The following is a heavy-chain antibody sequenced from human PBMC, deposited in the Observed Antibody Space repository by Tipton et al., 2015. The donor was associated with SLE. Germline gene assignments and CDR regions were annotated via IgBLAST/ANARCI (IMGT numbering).Heavy chain of an antibody. CDR1: GFTFSSYW. CDR2: ISSSSSTI. J-gene: IGHJ3*02. CDR3: ARGGKAFDI. Sequence: SLRLSCAASGFTFSSYWMSWVRQAPGKGLEWVSYISSSSSTIYYADSVKGRFTISRDNAKNSLYLQMNSLRAEDTAVYYCARGGKAFDIWGQGTMVTVSS. V-gene: IGHV3-48*01.